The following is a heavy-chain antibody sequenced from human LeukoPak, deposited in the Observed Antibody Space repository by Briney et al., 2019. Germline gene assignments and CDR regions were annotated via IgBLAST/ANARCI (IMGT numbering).Heavy chain of an antibody. V-gene: IGHV1-69*13. CDR1: GYTFTGYY. D-gene: IGHD4-17*01. Sequence: SVKVSCKASGYTFTGYYMHWVRQAPGQGLEWMGGIIPIFGTANYAQKFQGRVTITADESTSTAYMELSSLRSEDTAVYYCARDQGDCGDPGGYDYWGQGTLVTVSS. J-gene: IGHJ4*02. CDR2: IIPIFGTA. CDR3: ARDQGDCGDPGGYDY.